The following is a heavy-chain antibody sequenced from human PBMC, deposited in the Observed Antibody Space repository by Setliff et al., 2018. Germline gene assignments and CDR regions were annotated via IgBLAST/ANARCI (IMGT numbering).Heavy chain of an antibody. CDR1: GGGSTNNYY. V-gene: IGHV4-59*08. D-gene: IGHD3-10*01. CDR2: VHFGGDT. Sequence: PSETLSLTCTVSGGGSTNNYYWSWVRQSPGKGLEWIGFVHFGGDTNYNPSLKSRVTMSADTSNNQFSLDLRSVTAADTAVYFCATQPSSGAPESYFDRWGQGVLVTVSS. CDR3: ATQPSSGAPESYFDR. J-gene: IGHJ4*02.